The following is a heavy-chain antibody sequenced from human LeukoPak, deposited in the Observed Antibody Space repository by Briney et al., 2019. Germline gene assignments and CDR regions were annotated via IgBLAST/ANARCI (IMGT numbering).Heavy chain of an antibody. Sequence: PGGSLRLSCAASGFTFSSYGMHWVRQAPGKGLEWVAVISYDGSNKYYADSVKGRFTISRDNSKNTLYLQMNSLRAEDTAVYYCAKDTYHYGDYDYWGQGTLVTVSS. V-gene: IGHV3-30*18. CDR2: ISYDGSNK. J-gene: IGHJ4*02. CDR3: AKDTYHYGDYDY. CDR1: GFTFSSYG. D-gene: IGHD4-17*01.